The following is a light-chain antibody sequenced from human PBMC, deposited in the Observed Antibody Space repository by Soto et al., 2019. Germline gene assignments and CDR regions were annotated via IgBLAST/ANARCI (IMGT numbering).Light chain of an antibody. CDR3: CSYAGRNYYV. V-gene: IGLV2-23*01. CDR2: EGS. Sequence: QSVLTQPASVSGAPGQSITISCTGTSNDVGRYNLVSWYQHHPGKAPKLMIFEGSKRPSGVSNRFSGSKSGNTASLTISGLQAEDEADFYCCSYAGRNYYVFGTGTKVTVL. CDR1: SNDVGRYNL. J-gene: IGLJ1*01.